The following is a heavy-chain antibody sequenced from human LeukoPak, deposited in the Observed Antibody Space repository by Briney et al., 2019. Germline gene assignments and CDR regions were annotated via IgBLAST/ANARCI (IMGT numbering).Heavy chain of an antibody. CDR2: ISWNSGSI. CDR1: GFTFDDYA. V-gene: IGHV3-9*01. D-gene: IGHD6-13*01. CDR3: AKDSRAAAGTRGYFQH. J-gene: IGHJ1*01. Sequence: PGGSLRLSCAASGFTFDDYAMHWVRQAPVKGLEWVSGISWNSGSIGYADSVKGRFTISRDNAKNSLYLQMNSLRAEDTASYYCAKDSRAAAGTRGYFQHWGQGTLVTVSS.